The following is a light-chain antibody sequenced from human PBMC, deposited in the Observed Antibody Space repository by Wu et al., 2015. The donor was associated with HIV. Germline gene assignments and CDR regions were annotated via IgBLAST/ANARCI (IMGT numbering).Light chain of an antibody. J-gene: IGKJ3*01. Sequence: EIVLTQSPGTLSLSPGERATLSCRASQSVSSSYLAWYQQKPGQAPRLLIYGASSRATGIPDRFSGSGSGTDFTLTISRLEPEDFAVYYCHQYGGSPPFTFGLGPKWISN. CDR1: QSVSSSY. V-gene: IGKV3-20*01. CDR2: GAS. CDR3: HQYGGSPPFT.